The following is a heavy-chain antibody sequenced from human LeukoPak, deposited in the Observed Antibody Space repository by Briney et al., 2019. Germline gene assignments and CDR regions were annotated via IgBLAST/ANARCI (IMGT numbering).Heavy chain of an antibody. J-gene: IGHJ5*02. CDR3: VRVVIVDYGDYRGWFDP. D-gene: IGHD4-17*01. V-gene: IGHV3-7*01. CDR2: IKQDGSEK. CDR1: GFTFSSYW. Sequence: PGGSLRLSCAASGFTFSSYWMSWVRQAPGKGLEWVANIKQDGSEKYYVDSVKGRFTISRDNAKNSLYLQMNSLRAEDTAVYYCVRVVIVDYGDYRGWFDPWGQGTLVTVSS.